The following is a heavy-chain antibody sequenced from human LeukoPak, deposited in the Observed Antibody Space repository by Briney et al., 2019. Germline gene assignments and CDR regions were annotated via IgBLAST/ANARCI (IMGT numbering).Heavy chain of an antibody. CDR1: GFTFSSYW. D-gene: IGHD6-13*01. V-gene: IGHV3-7*01. J-gene: IGHJ6*02. Sequence: PGGSLRLSCAASGFTFSSYWMSWVRQAPGKGLEWVANIKQDGSEKYYVDSVKGRFTISRDNAKNSLYLQMNSLRAEDMAVYYCARWYSSSKRYYGMDVWGQGTTVTVSS. CDR2: IKQDGSEK. CDR3: ARWYSSSKRYYGMDV.